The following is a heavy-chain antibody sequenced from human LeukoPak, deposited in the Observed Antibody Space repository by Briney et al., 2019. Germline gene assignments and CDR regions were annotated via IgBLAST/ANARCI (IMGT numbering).Heavy chain of an antibody. D-gene: IGHD3-3*01. J-gene: IGHJ5*02. CDR2: IIPIFGTA. Sequence: ASVKVSCKASGGTFSSYAISWVRQAPGQGLEWMGGIIPIFGTANYAQKFQGRVTITADESTSTAYMELSSLRSEDTAVYYCARALTIFGVVPGFDPWGQGTLVTVSS. CDR1: GGTFSSYA. CDR3: ARALTIFGVVPGFDP. V-gene: IGHV1-69*01.